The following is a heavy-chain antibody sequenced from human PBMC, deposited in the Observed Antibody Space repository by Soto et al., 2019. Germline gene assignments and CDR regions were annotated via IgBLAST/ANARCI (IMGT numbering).Heavy chain of an antibody. V-gene: IGHV5-51*01. CDR3: ARLWRHMIVGGTGAFEI. CDR2: IYPGDSDT. D-gene: IGHD3-22*01. CDR1: GYSFTSYW. J-gene: IGHJ3*02. Sequence: GESLKISCKGSGYSFTSYWIGWVRQMPGKGLEWKGIIYPGDSDTRYSPSFQGQITISADKAISTAYLQWSSLKASDAAMYYCARLWRHMIVGGTGAFEISGEGTMVTVSS.